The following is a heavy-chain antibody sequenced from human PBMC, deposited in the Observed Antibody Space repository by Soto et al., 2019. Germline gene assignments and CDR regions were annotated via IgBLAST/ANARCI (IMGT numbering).Heavy chain of an antibody. Sequence: EVQVVESGGGMVQPGWSLRLSCVAIGFSLRSDWMAGVLQIPGKGLEFVANIKEDGSVKNYVDSVKCRFSISRDNDKNSLYLQMNSLRAEDTAVYYYGTYRWGGAFDMWGQGTTVTVSS. D-gene: IGHD3-16*02. J-gene: IGHJ3*02. CDR1: GFSLRSDW. V-gene: IGHV3-7*01. CDR3: GTYRWGGAFDM. CDR2: IKEDGSVK.